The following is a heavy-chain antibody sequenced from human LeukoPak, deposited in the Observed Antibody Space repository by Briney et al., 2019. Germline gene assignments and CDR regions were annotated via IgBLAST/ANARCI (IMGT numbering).Heavy chain of an antibody. CDR3: ARDYCSSTSCYNGEGY. CDR2: ISAYNGNT. Sequence: ASVKVSCKASGYTFTSYGISWVRQAPGQGLEWMGWISAYNGNTNYVQKLQGRVTMTTDTSTSTAYMELRSLRSDDTAVYYCARDYCSSTSCYNGEGYWGQGTLVTVSS. CDR1: GYTFTSYG. J-gene: IGHJ4*02. V-gene: IGHV1-18*01. D-gene: IGHD2-2*02.